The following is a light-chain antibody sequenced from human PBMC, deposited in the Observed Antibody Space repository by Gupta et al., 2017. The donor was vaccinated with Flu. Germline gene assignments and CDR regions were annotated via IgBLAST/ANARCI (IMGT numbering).Light chain of an antibody. CDR3: AARDDSLDGPV. CDR2: SNN. Sequence: RVTISCSGSSSNIGSNTVNWYQQFPGTAPHLVIYSNNQRPSGVPARFSGSKSGTSASLAISGLQSEDEADYFCAARDDSLDGPVFGGGTKLTVL. V-gene: IGLV1-44*01. J-gene: IGLJ2*01. CDR1: SSNIGSNT.